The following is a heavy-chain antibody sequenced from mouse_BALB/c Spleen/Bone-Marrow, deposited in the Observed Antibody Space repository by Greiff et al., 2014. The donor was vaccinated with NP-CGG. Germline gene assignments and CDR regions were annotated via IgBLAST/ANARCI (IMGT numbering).Heavy chain of an antibody. CDR1: GYTFTDYW. CDR3: AREGYGYQYFDY. CDR2: IDTSDSYT. J-gene: IGHJ2*01. D-gene: IGHD2-2*01. V-gene: IGHV1-69*01. Sequence: VQLQQSGAELVMPGASVKMSCKASGYTFTDYWMHWVKQRPGQGLEWIGAIDTSDSYTSYNQKFKGKATLTVDESSSTAYMQLSSLTSEDSAVYYCAREGYGYQYFDYWGQGTTLTASS.